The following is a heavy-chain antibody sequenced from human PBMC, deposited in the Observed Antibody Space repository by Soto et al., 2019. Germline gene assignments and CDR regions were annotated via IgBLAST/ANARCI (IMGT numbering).Heavy chain of an antibody. Sequence: GGSLRLSCAASGFTFSNAWINWVRQAPGKGLEWVGRIKRKTDGGTTDFAAPVKGRFAISRDDSKNMVYLQMNSLKTEDTAVYYCTREPDAQLWLRYWGQGTLVTVSS. CDR3: TREPDAQLWLRY. CDR2: IKRKTDGGTT. J-gene: IGHJ4*02. CDR1: GFTFSNAW. V-gene: IGHV3-15*07. D-gene: IGHD5-18*01.